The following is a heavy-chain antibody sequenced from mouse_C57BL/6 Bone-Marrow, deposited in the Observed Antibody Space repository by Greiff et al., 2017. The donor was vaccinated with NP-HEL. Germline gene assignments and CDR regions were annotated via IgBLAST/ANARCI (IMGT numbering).Heavy chain of an antibody. CDR2: INPGSGGT. V-gene: IGHV1-54*01. CDR3: ARIHYSNYGYWYFDV. CDR1: GYAFTNYL. Sequence: QLQQSGAELVRPGTSVKVSCKASGYAFTNYLIEWVKQRPGQGLEWIGVINPGSGGTNYNEKFKGKATLTADKSSSTAYMQLSSLTSEDSAVYFCARIHYSNYGYWYFDVWGTGTTVTVSS. D-gene: IGHD2-5*01. J-gene: IGHJ1*03.